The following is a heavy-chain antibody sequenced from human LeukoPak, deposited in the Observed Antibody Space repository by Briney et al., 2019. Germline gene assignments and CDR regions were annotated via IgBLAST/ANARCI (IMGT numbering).Heavy chain of an antibody. CDR2: INHSGST. Sequence: SETLSLTCAVYGGSFSGYYGSWIRQPPGKGLEWIGEINHSGSTNYNPSLKSRVTISVDTSKNQFSLKLSSVTAADTAVYYWARGTPYSSGWYPPVRFDYWGQGTLVTVSS. CDR3: ARGTPYSSGWYPPVRFDY. V-gene: IGHV4-34*01. D-gene: IGHD6-19*01. CDR1: GGSFSGYY. J-gene: IGHJ4*02.